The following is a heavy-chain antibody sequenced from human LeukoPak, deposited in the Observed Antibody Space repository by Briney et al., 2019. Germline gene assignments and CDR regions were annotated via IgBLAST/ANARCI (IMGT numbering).Heavy chain of an antibody. Sequence: GGSLRLSCAASGFTFDDYGMSWVRQAPGKGLEWVAFIRYDGSNKYYADSVKGRFTISRDNSKNTLYLQMNSLRAEDTAVYYCAKGSGYSYGSYDYWGQGTLVTVSS. V-gene: IGHV3-30*02. CDR3: AKGSGYSYGSYDY. CDR2: IRYDGSNK. J-gene: IGHJ4*02. D-gene: IGHD5-18*01. CDR1: GFTFDDYG.